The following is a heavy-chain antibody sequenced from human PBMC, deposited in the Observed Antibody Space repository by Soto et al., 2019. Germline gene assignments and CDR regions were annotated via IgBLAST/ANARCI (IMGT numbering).Heavy chain of an antibody. CDR1: GFSFHDVW. V-gene: IGHV3-15*01. J-gene: IGHJ2*01. CDR2: IQSKADGGTA. Sequence: GGFLRLSCAASGFSFHDVWMSWVRQTPGKGLEWVGRIQSKADGGTAEYGTPLKGRATISRDDSTNTLDLLMNNLKTEDTVVYFCVRILQCFGAPRAYFDLWGRGTLVTVS. D-gene: IGHD3-10*01. CDR3: VRILQCFGAPRAYFDL.